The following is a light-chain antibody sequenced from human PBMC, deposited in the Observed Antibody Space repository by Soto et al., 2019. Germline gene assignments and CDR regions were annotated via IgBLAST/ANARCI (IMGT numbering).Light chain of an antibody. CDR2: NDN. Sequence: QSVLTQPPSASGTPGQRVTISCSGSNSNIGGHAVNWYQHFPGTAPKLLMYNDNQRPSGVPDRFSGSRSGSSASLAISGLQSGDEADYYCAAWDDSLNNVLFGGGTKVTV. V-gene: IGLV1-44*01. CDR1: NSNIGGHA. J-gene: IGLJ2*01. CDR3: AAWDDSLNNVL.